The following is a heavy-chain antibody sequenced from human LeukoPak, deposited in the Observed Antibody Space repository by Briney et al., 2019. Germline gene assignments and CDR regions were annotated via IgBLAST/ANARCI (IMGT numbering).Heavy chain of an antibody. Sequence: GGSLRLSCAASGFTFSSSGMHWVRQAPGKGLEWVAFIRYDGSNKYYADSVKGRFTISRDNSKNTLYLQMNSLRAEDTAVYYCAKSIAVADHFDYWGQGTLVTVSS. V-gene: IGHV3-30*02. CDR3: AKSIAVADHFDY. J-gene: IGHJ4*02. CDR2: IRYDGSNK. CDR1: GFTFSSSG. D-gene: IGHD6-19*01.